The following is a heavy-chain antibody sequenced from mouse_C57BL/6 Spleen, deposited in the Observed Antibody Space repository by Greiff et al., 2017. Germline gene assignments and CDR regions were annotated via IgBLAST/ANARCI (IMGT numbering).Heavy chain of an antibody. D-gene: IGHD2-5*01. CDR2: ISSGGDYI. J-gene: IGHJ2*01. Sequence: EVHLVESGEGLVKPGGSLKLSCAASGFTFSSYAMSWVRQTPEKRLAWVAYISSGGDYIYYADTVKGRFTITRDNARNTLYLQMSSLKAEDTAMYYCTREDGSNCGGYYFDYWGQGTTLTVSS. CDR3: TREDGSNCGGYYFDY. V-gene: IGHV5-9-1*02. CDR1: GFTFSSYA.